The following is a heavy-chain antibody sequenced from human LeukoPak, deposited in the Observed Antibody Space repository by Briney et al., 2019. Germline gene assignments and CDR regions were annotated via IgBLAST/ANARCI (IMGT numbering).Heavy chain of an antibody. CDR3: ARRYSSSWFDAFDI. J-gene: IGHJ3*02. Sequence: KSSETLSLTCTVSGGSISSGDYYWSWIRQPPGKGLGWIGYIYYSGSTYYNPSLKSRVTISVDTSKNQFSLKLSSVTAADTAVYYCARRYSSSWFDAFDIWGQGTMVTVSS. V-gene: IGHV4-30-4*01. D-gene: IGHD6-13*01. CDR1: GGSISSGDYY. CDR2: IYYSGST.